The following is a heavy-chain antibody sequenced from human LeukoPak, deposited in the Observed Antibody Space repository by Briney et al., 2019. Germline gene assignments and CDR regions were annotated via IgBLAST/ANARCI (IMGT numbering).Heavy chain of an antibody. J-gene: IGHJ4*02. CDR2: VNHSGYT. CDR3: ARQLYGSDY. Sequence: PSETLSLTCDVSGVSFSTYYWSWIRQSPEKGLEWIGEVNHSGYTNYNPSLKGRVTISVDTSKNQFSLKLSSVAAADTAVYYCARQLYGSDYWGQGPLVTVSS. V-gene: IGHV4-34*01. CDR1: GVSFSTYY. D-gene: IGHD4-17*01.